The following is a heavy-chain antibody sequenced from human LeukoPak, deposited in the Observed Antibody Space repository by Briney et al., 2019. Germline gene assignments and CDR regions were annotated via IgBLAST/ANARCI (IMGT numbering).Heavy chain of an antibody. CDR1: GFTFSSYA. J-gene: IGHJ4*02. CDR3: ARVSQAADAVDY. Sequence: PRGSLRLSCAASGFTFSSYAMSWVRQAPGKGLEWVSAISGSGGSTYYADSVKGRFTISRDNSKNTLYLQMNSLRAEDTAVYYCARVSQAADAVDYWGQGTLVTVSS. D-gene: IGHD6-13*01. CDR2: ISGSGGST. V-gene: IGHV3-23*01.